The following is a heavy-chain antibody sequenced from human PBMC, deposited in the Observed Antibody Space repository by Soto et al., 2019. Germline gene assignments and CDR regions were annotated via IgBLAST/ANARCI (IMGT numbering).Heavy chain of an antibody. Sequence: QVQLVESGGGVVQPGRSLRLSCAASGFTFSSYAMHWVRQAPGKGLEWVAVISYDGNNKYYADSVKGRFTISRDNSKNTLYLQMNSLRAEDTAVYYCARPNRHYYYYGMDVWGQGTTVTVSS. CDR2: ISYDGNNK. CDR3: ARPNRHYYYYGMDV. J-gene: IGHJ6*02. CDR1: GFTFSSYA. D-gene: IGHD7-27*01. V-gene: IGHV3-30-3*01.